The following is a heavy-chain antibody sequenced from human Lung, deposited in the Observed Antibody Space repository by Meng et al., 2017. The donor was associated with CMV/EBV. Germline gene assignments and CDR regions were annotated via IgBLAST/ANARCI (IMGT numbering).Heavy chain of an antibody. CDR3: ARDSALSTGTIPDFDS. CDR1: EFTSGSYG. V-gene: IGHV3-33*01. D-gene: IGHD1-1*01. Sequence: SCTSSEFTSGSYGMHWVRQPPGKGLEWVAFLWYDGSHEYLADSVRGRFSISRDNSKSTVYLQMNSLRAEDTAFYYCARDSALSTGTIPDFDSWGQGTLVTVSS. J-gene: IGHJ4*02. CDR2: LWYDGSHE.